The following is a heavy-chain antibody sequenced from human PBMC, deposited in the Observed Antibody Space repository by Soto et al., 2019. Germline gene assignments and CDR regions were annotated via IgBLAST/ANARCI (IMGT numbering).Heavy chain of an antibody. V-gene: IGHV3-23*01. CDR3: AAYADGPYRPPYDY. CDR1: VSTFTSSV. J-gene: IGHJ4*02. D-gene: IGHD3-16*02. CDR2: LGLIPRHT. Sequence: PGWSLRLSCASSVSTFTSSVMAWVRRPPGRGLEWISSLGLIPRHTFYADSVKGRFTISRDNSRTTLYLQMTGLTFDDTAVYYCAAYADGPYRPPYDYWGQGTQVTVSS.